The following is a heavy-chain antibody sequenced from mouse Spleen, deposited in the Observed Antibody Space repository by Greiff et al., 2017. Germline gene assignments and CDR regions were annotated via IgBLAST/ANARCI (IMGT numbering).Heavy chain of an antibody. CDR3: TRVTTATGYFDY. J-gene: IGHJ2*01. CDR1: GYTFTDYE. D-gene: IGHD1-2*01. CDR2: IDPETGGT. V-gene: IGHV1-15*01. Sequence: QVQLQKSGAELVRPGASVTLSCKASGYTFTDYEMHWVKQTPVHGLEWIGAIDPETGGTAYNQKFKGKAILTADKSSSTAYMELRSLTSEDSAVYYCTRVTTATGYFDYWGQGTTLTVSS.